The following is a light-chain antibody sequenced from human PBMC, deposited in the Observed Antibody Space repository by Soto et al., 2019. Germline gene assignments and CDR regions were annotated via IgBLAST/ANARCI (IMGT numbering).Light chain of an antibody. J-gene: IGLJ3*02. CDR2: DVS. V-gene: IGLV2-11*01. Sequence: QSALTQPRSVSGSPGQSVTISCTGTSSDVGGYNYVSWHQQHPGKAPKLMIHDVSKQPSVIPDRFSGSKSGNTASLTISGLQAEDEADYYCCSYAGSYTWVFGGRTKLTVL. CDR3: CSYAGSYTWV. CDR1: SSDVGGYNY.